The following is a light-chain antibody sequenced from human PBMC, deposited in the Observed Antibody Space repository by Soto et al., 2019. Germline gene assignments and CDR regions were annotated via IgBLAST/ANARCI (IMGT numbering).Light chain of an antibody. Sequence: DIPMTQSPSTLSASVEDRVTLTCRASQTIDRWLAWYHQRPGRAPKLLIHKASTLDGGVPSRFSGSASGTEFTLTISSLQPDDFATYYCLQYIHYPLTFGGGTKVELK. J-gene: IGKJ4*01. CDR3: LQYIHYPLT. CDR2: KAS. V-gene: IGKV1-5*03. CDR1: QTIDRW.